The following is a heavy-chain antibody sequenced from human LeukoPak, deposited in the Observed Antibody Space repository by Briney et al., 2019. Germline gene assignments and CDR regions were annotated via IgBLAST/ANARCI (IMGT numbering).Heavy chain of an antibody. V-gene: IGHV4-59*08. CDR1: NGPMSSFS. CDR2: ILDSGGT. CDR3: ARASMGGRDYHLDS. J-gene: IGHJ4*02. Sequence: PSETLSLTCTVSNGPMSSFSWSWIRQPPGKRLEWIAYILDSGGTHSNPLLQSRITLSEDTSNNRISLTLDSVTAADTAVYYCARASMGGRDYHLDSWGQGTLVTVSS. D-gene: IGHD4/OR15-4a*01.